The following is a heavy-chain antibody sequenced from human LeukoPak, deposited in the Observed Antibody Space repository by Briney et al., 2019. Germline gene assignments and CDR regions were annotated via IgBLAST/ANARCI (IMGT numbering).Heavy chain of an antibody. CDR2: IKQDGSEK. CDR1: GFTFSSYA. Sequence: EGSLRLSCAASGFTFSSYAMSWVRQAPGKGLEWVANIKQDGSEKYYVDSVRGRVTISRDNAENSLFLQMNRLRVEDTAVYYCTRDFGRSSYYFDFWGQGTLVTVSS. J-gene: IGHJ4*02. CDR3: TRDFGRSSYYFDF. V-gene: IGHV3-7*01. D-gene: IGHD3-3*01.